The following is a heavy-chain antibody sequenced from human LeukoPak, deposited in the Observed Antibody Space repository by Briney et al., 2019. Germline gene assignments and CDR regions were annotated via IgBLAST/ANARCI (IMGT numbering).Heavy chain of an antibody. J-gene: IGHJ4*02. CDR2: TWYDGSNK. Sequence: GGSLRPSCAASGFTFSNNGMHWVSQVPGKVLEWVAVTWYDGSNKYYADSVKGRFPISRDNSKNTLYLQINSLRAEDTAVYYCARGQGYGHPYYFDYWGQGTLVTVSS. CDR3: ARGQGYGHPYYFDY. D-gene: IGHD5-18*01. CDR1: GFTFSNNG. V-gene: IGHV3-33*01.